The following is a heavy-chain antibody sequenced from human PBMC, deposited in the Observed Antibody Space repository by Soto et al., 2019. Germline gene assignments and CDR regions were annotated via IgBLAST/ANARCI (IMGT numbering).Heavy chain of an antibody. D-gene: IGHD3-3*01. CDR3: ARDGRTLIYYDFWSGYYHQLYGMDV. J-gene: IGHJ6*02. CDR1: GYTFTSYY. CDR2: INPSGGST. V-gene: IGHV1-46*01. Sequence: ASVKVSCKASGYTFTSYYMHWVRQAPGQGLEWMGIINPSGGSTSYAQKFQGRVTMTRDTSTSTVYMELSSLRSEDTAVYYCARDGRTLIYYDFWSGYYHQLYGMDVWGQGTTVTVSS.